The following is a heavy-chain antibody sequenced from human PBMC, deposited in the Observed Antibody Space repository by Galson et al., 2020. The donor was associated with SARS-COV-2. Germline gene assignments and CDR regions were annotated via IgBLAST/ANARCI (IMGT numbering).Heavy chain of an antibody. D-gene: IGHD3-3*01. Sequence: SETLSLTCAVSGGSVSSTSHYWAWIRQPPGRGLEWIGSLYYSGITYDNESLKSRVTVLIDTLKNQFSLRLTSVTAADTAFYYCARVASNDFWIGFSEIYFDSWGQGALVTVAS. CDR3: ARVASNDFWIGFSEIYFDS. CDR1: GGSVSSTSHY. V-gene: IGHV4-39*07. J-gene: IGHJ4*02. CDR2: LYYSGIT.